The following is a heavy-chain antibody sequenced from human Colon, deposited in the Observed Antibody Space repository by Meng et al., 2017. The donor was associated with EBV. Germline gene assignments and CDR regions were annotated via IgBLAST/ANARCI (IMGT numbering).Heavy chain of an antibody. V-gene: IGHV4-30-4*01. CDR2: IYYTGST. Sequence: VRLQVLGPGRVKPSQTLSLTFTVSGGSINSGDYYWSWIRQPPGKGLEWIGYIYYTGSTYYNPSLKSRVTISMDTSKNQFSLRLSSVTAADTAVYYCARNYYFDYWGQGTLVTVSS. CDR3: ARNYYFDY. CDR1: GGSINSGDYY. J-gene: IGHJ4*02.